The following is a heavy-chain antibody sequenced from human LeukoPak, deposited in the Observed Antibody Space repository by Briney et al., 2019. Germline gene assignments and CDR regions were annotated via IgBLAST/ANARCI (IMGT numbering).Heavy chain of an antibody. J-gene: IGHJ3*02. V-gene: IGHV3-21*01. CDR1: GFTFSSYY. CDR3: AKTKVTIFGVVIIYDAFDI. Sequence: PGGSPRLSCAASGFTFSSYYMNWVRQAPGKGLEWVSSISSSSSYIYYADSVKGRFTISRDSAKNSLYLQMNSLRAEDTAVYYCAKTKVTIFGVVIIYDAFDIWGQGTMVTVSS. D-gene: IGHD3-3*01. CDR2: ISSSSSYI.